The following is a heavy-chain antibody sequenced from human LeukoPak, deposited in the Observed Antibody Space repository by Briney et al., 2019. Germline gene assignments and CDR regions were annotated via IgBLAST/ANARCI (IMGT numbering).Heavy chain of an antibody. V-gene: IGHV4-34*01. D-gene: IGHD3-16*02. CDR2: INHSGST. J-gene: IGHJ5*02. CDR1: GGSFSGYY. Sequence: SETLSLTCAVYGGSFSGYYWSWIRQPPGKGLEWIGEINHSGSTNYNPSLKSRVTISVDTSKNQFSLKLSSVTAADTAVYYCARLGVTRSFDRWGQGTLVTVSS. CDR3: ARLGVTRSFDR.